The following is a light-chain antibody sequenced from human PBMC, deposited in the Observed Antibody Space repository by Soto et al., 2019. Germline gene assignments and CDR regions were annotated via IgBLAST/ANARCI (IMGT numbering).Light chain of an antibody. CDR2: GAS. CDR1: QSVSSSY. CDR3: QQYGSSPLP. Sequence: EIVLTQSPGTLSLSPGERATLSCRASQSVSSSYLAWYQQKPGQAPRLLIYGASSRATDIPDRFSGIGSVTDFTLTLSRLEPEDFAVYYCQQYGSSPLPFGQGTKLEI. J-gene: IGKJ2*01. V-gene: IGKV3-20*01.